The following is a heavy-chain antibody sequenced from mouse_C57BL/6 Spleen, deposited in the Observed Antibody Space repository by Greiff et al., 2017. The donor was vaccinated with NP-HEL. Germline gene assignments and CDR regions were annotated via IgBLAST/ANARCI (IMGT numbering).Heavy chain of an antibody. J-gene: IGHJ1*03. D-gene: IGHD2-3*01. CDR3: ARREGGYYPYWYFDV. Sequence: QVTLKVSGPGILQSSQTLSLTCSFSGFSLSTSGMGVSWIRQPSGQGLEWLAHIYWDDDKRYNPSLKSRLTIPKDTSRNQVFLKITSVDTADTATYDCARREGGYYPYWYFDVWGTGTTVTVSS. CDR1: GFSLSTSGMG. V-gene: IGHV8-12*01. CDR2: IYWDDDK.